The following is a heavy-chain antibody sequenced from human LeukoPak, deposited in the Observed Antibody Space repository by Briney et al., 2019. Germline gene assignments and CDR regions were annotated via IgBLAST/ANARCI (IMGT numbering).Heavy chain of an antibody. CDR3: AKRGYYYDSSGYYSRTYFDY. J-gene: IGHJ4*02. V-gene: IGHV3-30*18. D-gene: IGHD3-22*01. CDR2: ISYDGSNK. CDR1: GFTFSSYG. Sequence: GGSLRLCCVVSGFTFSSYGMHWVRQAPGKGLEWVAVISYDGSNKYYADSVKGRFTISRDNSKNTLYLQMNSLRAEDTAVYYCAKRGYYYDSSGYYSRTYFDYWGQGTLVIVSS.